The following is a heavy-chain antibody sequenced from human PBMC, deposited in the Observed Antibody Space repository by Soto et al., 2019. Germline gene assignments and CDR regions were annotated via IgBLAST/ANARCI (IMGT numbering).Heavy chain of an antibody. CDR2: ISTTSTYK. CDR1: GFAFNNHS. CDR3: VRGPRWLQPYYFDS. Sequence: GGSLRLSCVVSGFAFNNHSMAWVRQAPGKGLEWVASISTTSTYKYHADSMKGRITVSRDDSQNSLFLQMDRLRVDDTAVYYCVRGPRWLQPYYFDSWGQGTRVTVSS. D-gene: IGHD6-19*01. J-gene: IGHJ4*02. V-gene: IGHV3-21*01.